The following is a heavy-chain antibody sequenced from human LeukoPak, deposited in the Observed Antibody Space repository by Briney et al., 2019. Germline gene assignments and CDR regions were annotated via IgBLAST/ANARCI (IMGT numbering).Heavy chain of an antibody. CDR2: FDPEDGET. CDR1: GYTLTELS. D-gene: IGHD3-9*01. J-gene: IGHJ6*02. V-gene: IGHV1-24*01. Sequence: GASVKVSCKVSGYTLTELSMHWVRQAPGKGLEWMGGFDPEDGETIYAQKFQGRVTITADESTSTAYMELSSLRSEDTAVYYCARTNTYYDILTGSSYYGMDVWGQGTTVTVSS. CDR3: ARTNTYYDILTGSSYYGMDV.